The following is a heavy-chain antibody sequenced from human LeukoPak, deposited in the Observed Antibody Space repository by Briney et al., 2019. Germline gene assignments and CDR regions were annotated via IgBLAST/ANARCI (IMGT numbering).Heavy chain of an antibody. V-gene: IGHV3-30-3*01. CDR3: ARLPAIPDY. D-gene: IGHD2-2*01. J-gene: IGHJ4*02. CDR1: GFTLSSYA. CDR2: ISYDGSNK. Sequence: PGGSLRLSCAASGFTLSSYAMHWVRQAPGKGLEWVAVISYDGSNKYYADSVKGRFTISRDNSKNTLYLQMNSLRAEDTAVYYCARLPAIPDYWGQGTLVTVSS.